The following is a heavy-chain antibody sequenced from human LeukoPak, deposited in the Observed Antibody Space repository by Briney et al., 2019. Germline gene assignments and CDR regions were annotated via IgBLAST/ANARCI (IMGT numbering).Heavy chain of an antibody. D-gene: IGHD3-10*01. CDR2: ISSSGSTI. V-gene: IGHV3-48*03. CDR1: GFTFSSYE. CDR3: ARASNVLLWFGELFSLDY. Sequence: GGSLRLSCAASGFTFSSYEMNWVRQAPGKGLEWVSYISSSGSTIYYADSVKGRFTISRDNAKSSLYLQMNSLRAEDTAVYYCARASNVLLWFGELFSLDYWGQGTLVTVSS. J-gene: IGHJ4*02.